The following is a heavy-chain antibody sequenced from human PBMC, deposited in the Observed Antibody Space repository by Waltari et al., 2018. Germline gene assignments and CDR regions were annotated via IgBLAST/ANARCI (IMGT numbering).Heavy chain of an antibody. CDR2: SFTSGST. D-gene: IGHD1-1*01. CDR3: ARATNWVLEAFDL. Sequence: ELQVVASGGGLLQPGASLSSYCAASGFNVSSTYMAWVRQAPGKGPEWVSVSFTSGSTYHADSVKGRFTISRDNSENTVHLQMKNLTAEDTALYYCARATNWVLEAFDLWGQGTMVTVSP. J-gene: IGHJ3*01. CDR1: GFNVSSTY. V-gene: IGHV3-53*01.